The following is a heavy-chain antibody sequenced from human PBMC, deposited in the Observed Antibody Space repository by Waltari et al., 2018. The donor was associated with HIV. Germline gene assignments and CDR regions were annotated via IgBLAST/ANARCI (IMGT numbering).Heavy chain of an antibody. V-gene: IGHV4-34*01. Sequence: QVQLQQWGAGLLKPSETLSLTCAVYGGSFSGYYWSWIRQPPGKGLEWIGEINHSGSTNYNPSLKSRVTISVDTSKNQFSLKLSSVTAADTAVYYCARGQNYGSGSRNADYWGQGTLVTVSS. CDR2: INHSGST. CDR1: GGSFSGYY. D-gene: IGHD3-10*01. J-gene: IGHJ4*02. CDR3: ARGQNYGSGSRNADY.